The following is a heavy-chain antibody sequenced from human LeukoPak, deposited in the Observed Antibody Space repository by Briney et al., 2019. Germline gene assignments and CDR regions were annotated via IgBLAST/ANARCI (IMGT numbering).Heavy chain of an antibody. CDR3: AKDRLGGSMLSSLDY. V-gene: IGHV3-23*01. CDR2: ISGSGGST. J-gene: IGHJ4*02. Sequence: GGSLRLSCAASGFTFSSYAMNWVRQAPGKGLEWASSISGSGGSTYYADSVKGRFTISRDNSKNTLYLQMNSLRAEDTAVYYCAKDRLGGSMLSSLDYWGQGTLVTVSS. CDR1: GFTFSSYA. D-gene: IGHD7-27*01.